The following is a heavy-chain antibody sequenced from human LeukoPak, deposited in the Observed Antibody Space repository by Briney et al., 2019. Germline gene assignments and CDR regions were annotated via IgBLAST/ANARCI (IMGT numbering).Heavy chain of an antibody. Sequence: GGSLRLSCAASGFTFSDYYMTWIRQAPGKGLEYVSHISRSGSSLYYGDSVTGRFSISRDNAKNSLYLQMNSLRVEDTAVYYCAREVVVVPDYYYYGMDVWGQGTAVTVSS. J-gene: IGHJ6*02. D-gene: IGHD2-2*01. CDR2: ISRSGSSL. CDR3: AREVVVVPDYYYYGMDV. CDR1: GFTFSDYY. V-gene: IGHV3-11*01.